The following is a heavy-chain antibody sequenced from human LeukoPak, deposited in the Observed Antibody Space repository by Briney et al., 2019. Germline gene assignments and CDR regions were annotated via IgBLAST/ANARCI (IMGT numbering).Heavy chain of an antibody. CDR1: GGSFSGYS. Sequence: SETLSLTCAVYGGSFSGYSWNWIRQPPGKGLEWIGEINHSRSTNYNPSLKSRVTISVDTSKNQFSLKLSSVTAADTAVFYCARGIGTTGYFTGVFDYWGQGALVTVSS. D-gene: IGHD3/OR15-3a*01. V-gene: IGHV4-34*01. CDR3: ARGIGTTGYFTGVFDY. CDR2: INHSRST. J-gene: IGHJ4*02.